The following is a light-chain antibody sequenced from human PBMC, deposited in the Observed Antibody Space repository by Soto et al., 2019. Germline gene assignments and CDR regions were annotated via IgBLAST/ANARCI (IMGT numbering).Light chain of an antibody. CDR1: QSVSSSY. Sequence: EIVLTQSPGTLSLSPGERATLSCRASQSVSSSYLAWYQQKPVQAPRLLIDGASSRATGIPDSFSGGASGKDFTLTISRLEPEDVAVYYCQQYGSSPPTFGQGTKVEIK. V-gene: IGKV3-20*01. J-gene: IGKJ1*01. CDR3: QQYGSSPPT. CDR2: GAS.